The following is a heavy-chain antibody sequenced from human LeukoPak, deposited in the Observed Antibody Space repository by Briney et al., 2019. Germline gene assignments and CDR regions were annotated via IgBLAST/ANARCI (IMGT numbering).Heavy chain of an antibody. CDR2: IIGRGGRT. V-gene: IGHV3-23*01. D-gene: IGHD5-18*01. CDR3: ANGYSYGYDY. J-gene: IGHJ4*02. Sequence: EWVSAIIGRGGRTYYADSVKGRFTISRDNSKNTLYLQMNSLRAEDTAVYYCANGYSYGYDYWGQGTLVTVSS.